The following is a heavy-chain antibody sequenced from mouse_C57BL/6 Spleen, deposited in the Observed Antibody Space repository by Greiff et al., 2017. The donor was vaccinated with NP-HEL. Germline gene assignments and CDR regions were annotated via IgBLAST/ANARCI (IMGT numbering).Heavy chain of an antibody. Sequence: EVKLQESGPELVKPGASVKISCKASGYTFTDYYMNWVKQSHGKSLEWIGDINPNNGGTSYNQKFKGKATLTVDKSSSTAYMQLRSLTSEDSAVYYCARKGGSRPYWDMDVWGTGTTVTGSS. J-gene: IGHJ1*03. CDR1: GYTFTDYY. CDR3: ARKGGSRPYWDMDV. V-gene: IGHV1-26*01. D-gene: IGHD1-1*01. CDR2: INPNNGGT.